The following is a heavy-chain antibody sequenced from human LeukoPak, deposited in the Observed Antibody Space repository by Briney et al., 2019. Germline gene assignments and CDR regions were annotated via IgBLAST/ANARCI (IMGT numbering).Heavy chain of an antibody. J-gene: IGHJ4*02. CDR1: GFTFSSYS. Sequence: GGSLRLSCAASGFTFSSYSMNWVRQAPGKGLEWVSSISSSSSYIYYADSVKGRFTISRDNAKNSLYLQMNSLRAEDTAVYYCTRGASWRTTGDYWGQGTLVTVSS. CDR2: ISSSSSYI. D-gene: IGHD1-7*01. V-gene: IGHV3-21*01. CDR3: TRGASWRTTGDY.